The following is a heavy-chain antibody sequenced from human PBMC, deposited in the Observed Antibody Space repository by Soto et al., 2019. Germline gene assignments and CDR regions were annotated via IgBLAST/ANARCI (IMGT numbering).Heavy chain of an antibody. D-gene: IGHD3-22*01. Sequence: ASVKVSCKASGYTFTSYYMHWVRQAPGQGLEWMGIISPSGGSTSYAQKFQGRVTMTRDTSTSTVYMELSSLRSEDTAVYYCARASVYYYDSSGSRIDYWGQGTLVTVSS. CDR2: ISPSGGST. J-gene: IGHJ4*02. CDR1: GYTFTSYY. CDR3: ARASVYYYDSSGSRIDY. V-gene: IGHV1-46*01.